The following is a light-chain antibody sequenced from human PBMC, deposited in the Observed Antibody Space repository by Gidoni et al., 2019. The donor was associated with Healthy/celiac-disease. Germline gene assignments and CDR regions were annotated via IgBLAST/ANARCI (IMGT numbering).Light chain of an antibody. Sequence: EIVMTQSPATLSVSQGERATLSCRASQRVSSNVAWYQQKPGQAPRLLIYVASTRATGIPAMFSGSVSGTEFTLTISSLQSEDFAVYYCQQYNNWPPVTFGPWTKVDIK. V-gene: IGKV3D-15*01. CDR1: QRVSSN. CDR3: QQYNNWPPVT. CDR2: VAS. J-gene: IGKJ3*01.